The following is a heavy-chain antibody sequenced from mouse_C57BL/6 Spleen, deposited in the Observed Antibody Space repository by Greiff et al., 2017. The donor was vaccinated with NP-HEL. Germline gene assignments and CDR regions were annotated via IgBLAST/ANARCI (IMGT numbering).Heavy chain of an antibody. CDR2: INYDGSST. CDR3: ARGGGDKGFAY. Sequence: EVKVVESEGGLVQPGSSMKLSCTASGFTFSDYYMAWVRQVPEKGLEWVANINYDGSSTYYLDSLKSRFIISRDNAKNILYLQMSSLKSEDTATYYCARGGGDKGFAYWGQGTLVTVSA. D-gene: IGHD3-3*01. V-gene: IGHV5-16*01. CDR1: GFTFSDYY. J-gene: IGHJ3*01.